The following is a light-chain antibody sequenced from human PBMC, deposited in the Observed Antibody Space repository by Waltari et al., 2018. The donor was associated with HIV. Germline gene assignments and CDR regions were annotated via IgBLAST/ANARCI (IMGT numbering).Light chain of an antibody. J-gene: IGKJ4*01. V-gene: IGKV3-11*01. CDR2: EGS. Sequence: EIVLTQSPATLSLSPGGRASLSCRASQSVGDFLAWYQQRPGQAPRLLIYEGSDRATGISARFSASGSGTDFTLTISSLEPEDSAVYYCQQRTKWPLTFGGGTRVEIK. CDR1: QSVGDF. CDR3: QQRTKWPLT.